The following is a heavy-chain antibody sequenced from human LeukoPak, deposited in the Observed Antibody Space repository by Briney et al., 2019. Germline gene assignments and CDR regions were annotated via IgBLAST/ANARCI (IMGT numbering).Heavy chain of an antibody. V-gene: IGHV4-34*01. CDR1: GGSFSGYY. CDR3: AMRYCSSTSCLQTFDY. CDR2: INHSGST. D-gene: IGHD2-2*01. Sequence: SETLSLTCAVYGGSFSGYYWSWIRQPPGKGLEWIGEINHSGSTNHNPSLKSRVTISVDTSKNQFSLKLSSVTAADTAVYYCAMRYCSSTSCLQTFDYWGQGTLVTVSS. J-gene: IGHJ4*02.